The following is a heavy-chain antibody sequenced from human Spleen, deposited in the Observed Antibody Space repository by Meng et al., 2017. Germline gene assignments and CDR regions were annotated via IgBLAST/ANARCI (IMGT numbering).Heavy chain of an antibody. CDR1: HYTFTGYC. J-gene: IGHJ4*02. CDR3: ARGTPGRRYAEY. V-gene: IGHV1-18*01. D-gene: IGHD3-10*01. CDR2: LGAHEGDT. Sequence: QDQGVQSGAEVKPPGASVMVSCKASHYTFTGYCVSWFRQAPGQGLEWMVWLGAHEGDTSHGPRFQGRSTVTADRPTATAYMELWNLRADDTGVYYCARGTPGRRYAEYWGQGTLVTVSS.